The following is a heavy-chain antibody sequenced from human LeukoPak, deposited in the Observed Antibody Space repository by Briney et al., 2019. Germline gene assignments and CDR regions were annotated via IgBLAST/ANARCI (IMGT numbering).Heavy chain of an antibody. V-gene: IGHV5-10-1*01. CDR3: ARHTDTAMVIH. D-gene: IGHD5-18*01. J-gene: IGHJ4*02. CDR2: IDPGDSYT. Sequence: GESLRISCKGSGYSFTSYWISWVRPMPGKGLEGMGRIDPGDSYTNYSPSFQGHVTISADKSICTAYLQWSSLKASDTAMYYCARHTDTAMVIHWGQGTLVTVSS. CDR1: GYSFTSYW.